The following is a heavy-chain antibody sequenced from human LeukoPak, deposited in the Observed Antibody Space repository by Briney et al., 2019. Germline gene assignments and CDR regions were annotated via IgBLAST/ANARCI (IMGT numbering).Heavy chain of an antibody. CDR2: IYYSGST. J-gene: IGHJ1*01. D-gene: IGHD2-15*01. Sequence: SETLSLTCTVSGGSISSYYWSWIRQPPGKGLEWIGYIYYSGSTNYNPSLKSRVTISVDTSKNQFSLKLSSVTAADTAVYYCARHSVSGGSCCLEIRHWGQGTLVTVSS. V-gene: IGHV4-59*08. CDR3: ARHSVSGGSCCLEIRH. CDR1: GGSISSYY.